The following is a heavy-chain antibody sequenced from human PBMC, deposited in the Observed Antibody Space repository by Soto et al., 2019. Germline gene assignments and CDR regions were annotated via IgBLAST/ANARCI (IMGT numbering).Heavy chain of an antibody. CDR3: ARSVAGTTPFDY. CDR1: GYTFTSYY. V-gene: IGHV1-46*03. CDR2: INPSGGST. J-gene: IGHJ4*02. D-gene: IGHD6-19*01. Sequence: QVQLVQSGAEVKKPGASVKVSCKASGYTFTSYYMHWVRQAPGQGLEWMGIINPSGGSTSYAQKCQGRVTMTRDTSTSTVYMELSSLRSEDTAVYYCARSVAGTTPFDYWGQGTLVTVSS.